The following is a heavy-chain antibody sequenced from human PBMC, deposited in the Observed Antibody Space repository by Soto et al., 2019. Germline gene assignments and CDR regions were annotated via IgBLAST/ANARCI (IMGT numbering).Heavy chain of an antibody. D-gene: IGHD1-20*01. Sequence: QVQLVQSGAEVKKPGSSVKVSCKASGGTFSSYAISWVRQAPGQGLEWMGGIIPIFGTANYAQKFQGRVTITGDTSTSTAYRELSSLRSEDTAVYYCAREIKYSWNDGGYFDYWGQGTLVTVSS. CDR1: GGTFSSYA. V-gene: IGHV1-69*06. J-gene: IGHJ4*02. CDR2: IIPIFGTA. CDR3: AREIKYSWNDGGYFDY.